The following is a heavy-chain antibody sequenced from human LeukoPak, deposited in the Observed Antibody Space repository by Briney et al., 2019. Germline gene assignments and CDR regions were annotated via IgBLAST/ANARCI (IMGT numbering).Heavy chain of an antibody. CDR1: GYTFTSYG. CDR3: ARGAREQQPDYYYGLDV. D-gene: IGHD6-13*01. J-gene: IGHJ6*02. CDR2: ISAYNGNT. V-gene: IGHV1-18*01. Sequence: EASVKVSCKASGYTFTSYGISWVRQAPGQGLEWMGWISAYNGNTNYTQKLQGRVTMTTDAPTSTAYMELRSLRSDDTAVYYCARGAREQQPDYYYGLDVWGQGTTVTVSS.